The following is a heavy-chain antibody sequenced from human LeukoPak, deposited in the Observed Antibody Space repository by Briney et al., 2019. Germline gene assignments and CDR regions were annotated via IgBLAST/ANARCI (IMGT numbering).Heavy chain of an antibody. D-gene: IGHD3-22*01. Sequence: GRSLRLSCAASGFTFSSYAMHWVRQAPGKGLEWVAVISYDGSNKYYADSVKGRFTISRDNSKNTLYLQMNSLRAEDTAVYYCARAPYYYDSSGYPPNTWGQGTLVTVSS. CDR2: ISYDGSNK. J-gene: IGHJ5*02. CDR3: ARAPYYYDSSGYPPNT. V-gene: IGHV3-30-3*01. CDR1: GFTFSSYA.